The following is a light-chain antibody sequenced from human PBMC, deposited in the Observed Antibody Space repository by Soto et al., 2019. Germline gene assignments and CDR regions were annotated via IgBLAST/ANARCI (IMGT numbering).Light chain of an antibody. J-gene: IGKJ3*01. V-gene: IGKV1-39*01. Sequence: DIQMTQSPSSLSVSVGDRVIITCRASESISGYLNWYQQQPGKAPKLLIYAASSLQSGVPPRFSGSGSGTDFTLTISNLQPEDFATYYCHQSYNTPFTFGPGTKVDIK. CDR3: HQSYNTPFT. CDR2: AAS. CDR1: ESISGY.